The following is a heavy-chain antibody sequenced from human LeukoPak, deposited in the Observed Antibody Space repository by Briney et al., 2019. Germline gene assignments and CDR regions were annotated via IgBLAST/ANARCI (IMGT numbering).Heavy chain of an antibody. J-gene: IGHJ6*02. V-gene: IGHV1-18*01. Sequence: ASVKVSCKASGYTFTSYGISWVRQAPGQGLEWMGWISAYNGNTNYAQKLQGRVTMTTDTSTSTAYMELRSLRSEDTAVYYCAKSRGVYSSSWSPYYYYYGMDVWGQGTTVTVSS. CDR1: GYTFTSYG. CDR2: ISAYNGNT. D-gene: IGHD6-13*01. CDR3: AKSRGVYSSSWSPYYYYYGMDV.